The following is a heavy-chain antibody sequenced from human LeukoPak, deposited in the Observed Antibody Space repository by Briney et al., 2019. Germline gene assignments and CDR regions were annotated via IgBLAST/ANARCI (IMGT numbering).Heavy chain of an antibody. CDR2: ISNNGGST. Sequence: GGSLRLSCAASGFTFSSYAMHWVRQAPGKGLEYVSAISNNGGSTYYANSVKGRFTISRDNSKNTLFLQMSSLRAEDTAVYYCVKAYNWNVYSSGDYWGQGTLVTVSS. J-gene: IGHJ4*02. D-gene: IGHD1-1*01. V-gene: IGHV3-64*01. CDR3: VKAYNWNVYSSGDY. CDR1: GFTFSSYA.